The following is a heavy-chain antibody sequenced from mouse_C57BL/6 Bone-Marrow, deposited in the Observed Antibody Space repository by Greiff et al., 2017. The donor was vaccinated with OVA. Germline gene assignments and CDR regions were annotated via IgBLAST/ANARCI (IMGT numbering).Heavy chain of an antibody. CDR1: GFNIKDDY. CDR3: TRWDGYYFDY. Sequence: DVQLQESGAELVRPGASVKLSCTASGFNIKDDYMHWVKQRPEQGLEWIGWIDPENGDTEYASKFQGKATITADTSSNTAYLQLSSLTSEDTAVYYCTRWDGYYFDYWGQGTTLTVSS. D-gene: IGHD2-3*01. J-gene: IGHJ2*01. CDR2: IDPENGDT. V-gene: IGHV14-4*01.